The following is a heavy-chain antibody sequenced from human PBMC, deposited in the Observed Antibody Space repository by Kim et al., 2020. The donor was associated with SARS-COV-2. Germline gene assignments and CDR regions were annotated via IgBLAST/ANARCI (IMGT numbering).Heavy chain of an antibody. Sequence: ESVKGRFNISRENSQHTVSLQMNSLGPEDTAVYFCARDLSTCYTTDYWGQGTLVTVFS. V-gene: IGHV3-30*14. CDR3: ARDLSTCYTTDY. J-gene: IGHJ4*02. D-gene: IGHD3-22*01.